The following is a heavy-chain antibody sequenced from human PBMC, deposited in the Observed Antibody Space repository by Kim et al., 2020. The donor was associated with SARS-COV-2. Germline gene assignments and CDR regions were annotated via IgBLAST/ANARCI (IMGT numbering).Heavy chain of an antibody. CDR2: ISAYNGNT. J-gene: IGHJ6*02. CDR1: GYTFTSYG. V-gene: IGHV1-18*04. Sequence: ASVKVSCKASGYTFTSYGIIWVRQAPGQGLEGMGSISAYNGNTNHAQKPQGRVTMTTDTSTNTAYMELRSLRSDDTAVYYCARQVCGGDCYSWEYYYGMDVWGQGTTVTVSS. CDR3: ARQVCGGDCYSWEYYYGMDV. D-gene: IGHD2-21*02.